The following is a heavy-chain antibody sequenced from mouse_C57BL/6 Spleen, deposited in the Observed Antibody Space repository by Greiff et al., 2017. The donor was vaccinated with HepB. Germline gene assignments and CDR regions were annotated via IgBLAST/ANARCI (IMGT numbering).Heavy chain of an antibody. V-gene: IGHV1-52*01. CDR2: IDPSDSET. D-gene: IGHD2-1*01. CDR3: ASEGGNYVGWFAY. CDR1: GYTFTSYW. J-gene: IGHJ3*01. Sequence: QVQLQQSGAELVRPGSSVKLSCKASGYTFTSYWMHWVKQRPIQGLEWIGNIDPSDSETHYNQKFKDKATLTVDKSSSTAYMQLSSLTSEDSAVYYCASEGGNYVGWFAYWGQGTLVTVSA.